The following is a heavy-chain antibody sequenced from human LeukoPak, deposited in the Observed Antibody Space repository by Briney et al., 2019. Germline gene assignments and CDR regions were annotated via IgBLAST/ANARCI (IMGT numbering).Heavy chain of an antibody. CDR2: ILSDGSKE. Sequence: GGSLRLSCAASGFTFSSYGMHWVRQAPGKGLEWVAVILSDGSKEFYTDSVKGRFTISRDNSKNTLYLQMNSLRAEDTAVYYCAKDGSVTIFGVVAPIMDVWGKGTTVTVSS. V-gene: IGHV3-33*06. D-gene: IGHD3-3*01. J-gene: IGHJ6*03. CDR1: GFTFSSYG. CDR3: AKDGSVTIFGVVAPIMDV.